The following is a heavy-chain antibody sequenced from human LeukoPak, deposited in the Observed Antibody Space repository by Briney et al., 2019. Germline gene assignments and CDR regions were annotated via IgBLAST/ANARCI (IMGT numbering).Heavy chain of an antibody. V-gene: IGHV4-59*01. D-gene: IGHD3-10*01. CDR3: ASSRGSGTFDY. CDR1: GGSISSYY. CDR2: IYYSGST. J-gene: IGHJ4*02. Sequence: SETLSLTCTVSGGSISSYYWSWIRQPPGKGLEWIGYIYYSGSTNYNPSLKSRVTISVDTSKNQFSLKLSSVTAADTAVYYCASSRGSGTFDYWGQGTLVTVSS.